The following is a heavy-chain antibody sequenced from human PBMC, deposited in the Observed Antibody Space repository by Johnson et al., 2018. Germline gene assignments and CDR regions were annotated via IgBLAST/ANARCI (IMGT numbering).Heavy chain of an antibody. J-gene: IGHJ1*01. V-gene: IGHV3-49*03. CDR2: IRSNAYGGTT. Sequence: VQLVQSGGGLVQPGRSLRLSCTASGFTFGDYAMSWFRQAPGKGLEWVGFIRSNAYGGTTEYAASVNGRFTISRDDSKSIAYLQMNSLKTEDTAVYYCARSQSAYYGDYVGAEYFQHLGQGTLVTVSS. CDR3: ARSQSAYYGDYVGAEYFQH. D-gene: IGHD4-17*01. CDR1: GFTFGDYA.